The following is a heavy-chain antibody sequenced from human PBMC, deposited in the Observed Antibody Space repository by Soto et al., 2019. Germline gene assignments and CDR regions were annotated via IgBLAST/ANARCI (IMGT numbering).Heavy chain of an antibody. CDR3: ARDKVGAYFDY. CDR1: GFTFSTYA. Sequence: VGSLRLSCAASGFTFSTYAMSWVRQAPGKGLEWVSAISGSGGSTYYADSVKGRFTISRDNSKNTLYLHMNTLRAEDTAVYYCARDKVGAYFDYWGQGTTVTVSS. D-gene: IGHD1-26*01. J-gene: IGHJ4*02. V-gene: IGHV3-23*01. CDR2: ISGSGGST.